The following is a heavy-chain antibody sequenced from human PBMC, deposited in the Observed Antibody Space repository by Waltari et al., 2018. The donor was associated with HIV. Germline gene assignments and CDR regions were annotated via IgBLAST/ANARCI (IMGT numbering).Heavy chain of an antibody. CDR2: AYVTGPT. D-gene: IGHD3-10*01. Sequence: QVRVEASGPGMANHTQTRPHTSAFPRGSVQDPNFWLSGACGKAAELFGRAYVTGPTNYNPSLRGRVSISLDTSKRPISLRLTSVAAADTAVYYCARETFLMARGVSPYYVFNGIDVWGRGTTVSVSS. CDR1: RGSVQDPN. V-gene: IGHV4-61*02. J-gene: IGHJ6*02. CDR3: ARETFLMARGVSPYYVFNGIDV.